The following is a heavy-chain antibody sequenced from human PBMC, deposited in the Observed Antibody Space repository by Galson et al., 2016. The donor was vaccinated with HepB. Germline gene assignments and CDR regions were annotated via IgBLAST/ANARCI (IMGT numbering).Heavy chain of an antibody. CDR2: INAANGDA. CDR1: GYTFTRNG. CDR3: VREGWDSSVWYSGLDF. V-gene: IGHV1-3*01. D-gene: IGHD6-13*01. J-gene: IGHJ4*02. Sequence: VKVSCKASGYTFTRNGLHWVRQAPGQRLEWMGWINAANGDAKHSEKLQGRVTLTRDTSASAAYMDLRSLKSEDTAVYFCVREGWDSSVWYSGLDFWGQGTLVTVSS.